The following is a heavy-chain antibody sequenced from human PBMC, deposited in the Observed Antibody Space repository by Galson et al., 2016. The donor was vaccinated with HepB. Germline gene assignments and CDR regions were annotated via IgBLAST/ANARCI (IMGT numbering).Heavy chain of an antibody. Sequence: PALVKPTQTLTLTCTFSGFSLSTSGVGVGWIRQPPGKALEWLALIYWDDDKRYRPSLKSRLTITKDTSKNQVVFTMTKMDPVDTDTNYCARAFWDGEYQLQGDYWGQGTLVAVSS. V-gene: IGHV2-5*02. D-gene: IGHD2-2*01. CDR3: ARAFWDGEYQLQGDY. J-gene: IGHJ4*02. CDR1: GFSLSTSGVG. CDR2: IYWDDDK.